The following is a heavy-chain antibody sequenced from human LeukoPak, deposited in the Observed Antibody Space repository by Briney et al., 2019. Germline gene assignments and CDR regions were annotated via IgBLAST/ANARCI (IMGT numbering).Heavy chain of an antibody. D-gene: IGHD3-22*01. CDR3: AKVRSYYDSSGYPYYYYMDV. CDR1: GFTFSSYA. Sequence: PGGSLRLSCAASGFTFSSYAMSWVRQAPGKGLEWVSAISGSGGSTYYADSVKGRFTISRDNSKNTLYLQINSLRAEDTAVYYCAKVRSYYDSSGYPYYYYMDVWGKGTTVTVSS. CDR2: ISGSGGST. J-gene: IGHJ6*03. V-gene: IGHV3-23*01.